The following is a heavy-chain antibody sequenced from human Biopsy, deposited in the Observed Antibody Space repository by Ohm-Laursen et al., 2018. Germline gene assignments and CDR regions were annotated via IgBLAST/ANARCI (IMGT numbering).Heavy chain of an antibody. J-gene: IGHJ6*02. D-gene: IGHD3-16*01. V-gene: IGHV4-34*01. CDR3: AKAVDYYDPYYYYGLDV. Sequence: LETLSLTCAVYGGSFSGYYWSWIRQPPGKGLEWIGEINQRGNTNYNPSLKSRVTISVDTSKNHFSLKLRSVTAADTAVYYCAKAVDYYDPYYYYGLDVWGQGTTVTVSS. CDR2: INQRGNT. CDR1: GGSFSGYY.